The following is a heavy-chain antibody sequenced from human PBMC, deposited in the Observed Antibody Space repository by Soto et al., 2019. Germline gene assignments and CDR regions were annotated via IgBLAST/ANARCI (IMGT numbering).Heavy chain of an antibody. CDR2: INPSGGRT. CDR3: ARAGENYGSGTFSPPLRYYFNS. J-gene: IGHJ4*02. V-gene: IGHV1-46*01. D-gene: IGHD3-10*01. Sequence: QVQLVQSGAEVKKPGASVTVSCKASGYTFTTHYMHWVRQAPGQGLEWRGIINPSGGRTTYALKFQGRVSLTSHTSTNTVYMELSSLRSEDTAVYYCARAGENYGSGTFSPPLRYYFNSWGQGTLVTVSS. CDR1: GYTFTTHY.